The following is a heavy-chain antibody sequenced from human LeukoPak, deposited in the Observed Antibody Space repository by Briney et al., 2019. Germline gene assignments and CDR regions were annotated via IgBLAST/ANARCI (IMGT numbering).Heavy chain of an antibody. Sequence: GGSLRLSCAASGFTFSSYWMGWVRQAPGKRLEWVANMNIDGSEKYYADSAKGRFTISRDNARNSVYLQMNSLRVEDTAVYYCARGRPHGNDYWGQGTLVTVSS. CDR3: ARGRPHGNDY. J-gene: IGHJ4*02. V-gene: IGHV3-7*01. CDR1: GFTFSSYW. CDR2: MNIDGSEK. D-gene: IGHD4-23*01.